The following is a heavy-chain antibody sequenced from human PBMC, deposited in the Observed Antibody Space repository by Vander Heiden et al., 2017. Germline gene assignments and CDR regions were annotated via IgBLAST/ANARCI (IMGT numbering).Heavy chain of an antibody. CDR1: GGSITSSTYY. J-gene: IGHJ6*02. CDR3: VGVVSDFFYGMDV. V-gene: IGHV4-39*01. CDR2: IYYTGST. Sequence: QLQLQESGPGPVKPSETLSLTCTVSGGSITSSTYYWGWIRQPPGKGLEWIGNIYYTGSTFYNPSLQSRVTISIDTSKTRFSLKLTSVTAADTAVYFCVGVVSDFFYGMDVWGQGTTVTVSS. D-gene: IGHD3-3*01.